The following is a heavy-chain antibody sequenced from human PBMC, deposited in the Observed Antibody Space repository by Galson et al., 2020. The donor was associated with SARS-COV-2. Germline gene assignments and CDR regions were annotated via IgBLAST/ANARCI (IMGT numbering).Heavy chain of an antibody. Sequence: GESLKISCAASGFTFSCYSMNWVRQAPGKGLEWVSYISSSSSTIYYADSVKGRFTISRDNAKNSLYLQMNSLRDEDTAVYYCARHGGVTIFGVVIEDYYYYMDVWGKGTTVTVSS. V-gene: IGHV3-48*02. CDR1: GFTFSCYS. CDR2: ISSSSSTI. D-gene: IGHD3-3*01. CDR3: ARHGGVTIFGVVIEDYYYYMDV. J-gene: IGHJ6*03.